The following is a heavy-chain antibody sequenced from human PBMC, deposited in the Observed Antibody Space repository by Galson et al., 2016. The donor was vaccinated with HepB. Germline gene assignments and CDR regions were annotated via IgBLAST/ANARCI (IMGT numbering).Heavy chain of an antibody. CDR2: INRRGST. V-gene: IGHV4-4*02. Sequence: SETLSLTCAVSGGSITSTNWWSWVRQPPGKGLEWIGQINRRGSTNYRSSLKSRVTISIDTSKNQISLKVNSVTAADTAVYYCARGPLSGSHDFDYWGQGTLVTASS. CDR1: GGSITSTNW. J-gene: IGHJ4*02. CDR3: ARGPLSGSHDFDY. D-gene: IGHD1-26*01.